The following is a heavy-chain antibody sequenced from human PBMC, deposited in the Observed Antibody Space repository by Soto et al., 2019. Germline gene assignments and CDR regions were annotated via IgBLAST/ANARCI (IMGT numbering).Heavy chain of an antibody. Sequence: SETLSLTCTVSGGSISSSSYYWGWIRQPPGKGLEWIGSIYYSGSTYYNPSLKSRVTISVDTSKNQFSLKLSSVTAADTAVYYCATMGSSSWYTIYYYYYYGMAVWGQGTTVTVSS. CDR1: GGSISSSSYY. V-gene: IGHV4-39*01. CDR2: IYYSGST. CDR3: ATMGSSSWYTIYYYYYYGMAV. J-gene: IGHJ6*02. D-gene: IGHD6-13*01.